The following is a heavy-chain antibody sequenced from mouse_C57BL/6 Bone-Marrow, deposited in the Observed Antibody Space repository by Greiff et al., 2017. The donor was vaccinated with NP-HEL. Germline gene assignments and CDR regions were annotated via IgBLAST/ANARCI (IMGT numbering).Heavy chain of an antibody. Sequence: VQLKQSGGDLVKPGGSLKLSCAASGFTFSSYGMSWVRQTPDKRLEWVATISSGGSYTYYPDSVKGRFTISRDNAKNTLYLQMSSLKSEDTAMYYCARHDDPYFDYWGQGTTLTVSS. V-gene: IGHV5-6*01. CDR3: ARHDDPYFDY. J-gene: IGHJ2*01. CDR1: GFTFSSYG. CDR2: ISSGGSYT. D-gene: IGHD2-3*01.